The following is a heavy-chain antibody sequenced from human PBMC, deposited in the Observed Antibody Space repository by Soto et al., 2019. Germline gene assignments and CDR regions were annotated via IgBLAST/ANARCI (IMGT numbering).Heavy chain of an antibody. V-gene: IGHV4-34*01. CDR2: INHSGST. CDR3: ARCATYYYGSGSYYNARYYYYMDV. CDR1: GGSFSGYY. D-gene: IGHD3-10*01. Sequence: PSETLSLTCAVYGGSFSGYYWSWIRQPPGKGLEWIGEINHSGSTNYNPSLKSRVTISVDTSKNQFSLKLSSVTAADTAVYYCARCATYYYGSGSYYNARYYYYMDVWGKGTTVTVSS. J-gene: IGHJ6*03.